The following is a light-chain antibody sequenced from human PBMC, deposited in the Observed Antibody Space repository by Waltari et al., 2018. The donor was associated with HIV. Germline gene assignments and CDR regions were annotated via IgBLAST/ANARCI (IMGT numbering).Light chain of an antibody. Sequence: DIQMTQSPSSLSASVGDRVTITCQASQDISNYLNWHQQKPGKAPKLLIYDASSLETGVPSRFSGSGSGTDFTFTISSLQPEDIATYYCQQYDNLLLAFGGGTKVEIK. J-gene: IGKJ4*01. CDR3: QQYDNLLLA. V-gene: IGKV1-33*01. CDR2: DAS. CDR1: QDISNY.